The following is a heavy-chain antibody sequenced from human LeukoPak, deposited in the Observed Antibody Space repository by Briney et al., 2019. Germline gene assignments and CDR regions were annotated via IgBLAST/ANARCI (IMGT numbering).Heavy chain of an antibody. D-gene: IGHD1-26*01. Sequence: PGGSLRLSCAASGFTFSSYGMHWVRPAPGKGLEWVAFIRYDGSNKYYADSVKGRFTISRDNSKNTLYLQMSTLRAEDTAVYYCEKDGNLPDEWELLPYFDDWGQLTLVTASS. CDR2: IRYDGSNK. V-gene: IGHV3-30*02. CDR3: EKDGNLPDEWELLPYFDD. J-gene: IGHJ4*02. CDR1: GFTFSSYG.